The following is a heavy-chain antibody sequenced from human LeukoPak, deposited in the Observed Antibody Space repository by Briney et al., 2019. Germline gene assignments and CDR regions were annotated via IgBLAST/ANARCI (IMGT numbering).Heavy chain of an antibody. CDR1: GFTFSNAW. Sequence: GGSLRLSCAASGFTFSNAWMTWFRQAPGKGLEWVSYISSSSSTIYYADSVKGRFTISRDNAKNSLYLQMNSLRAEDTAVYYCARDSLDYDFWSGYPNFDYWGQGTLVTVSS. D-gene: IGHD3-3*01. CDR2: ISSSSSTI. V-gene: IGHV3-48*01. CDR3: ARDSLDYDFWSGYPNFDY. J-gene: IGHJ4*02.